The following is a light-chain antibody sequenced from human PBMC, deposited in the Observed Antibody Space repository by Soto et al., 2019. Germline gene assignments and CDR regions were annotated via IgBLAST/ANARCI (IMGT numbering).Light chain of an antibody. CDR2: DAS. CDR1: QGINNY. J-gene: IGKJ2*01. Sequence: DIQMTQSPSSLSASVGDRVTITCQASQGINNYLNWYQQKPGKAPKLLIYDASNLEAGVPSRFSGSGSGTEFTFSISSLQPEDVATYYCQQYNSYSRTVGQGTKLEIK. CDR3: QQYNSYSRT. V-gene: IGKV1-33*01.